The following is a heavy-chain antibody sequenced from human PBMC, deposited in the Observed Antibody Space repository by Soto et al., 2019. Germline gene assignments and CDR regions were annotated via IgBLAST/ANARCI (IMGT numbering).Heavy chain of an antibody. CDR3: ARGGGYCSGGSCYVGVYYYYGMDV. J-gene: IGHJ6*04. Sequence: ASVKVSCKASGYTFTSYGISWVRQAPGQGLEWMGWISAYNGNTNYAQKLQGRVTMTTDTSTSTAYMELRSLRSDDTAVYYCARGGGYCSGGSCYVGVYYYYGMDVWGKGTTVTVSS. V-gene: IGHV1-18*04. CDR2: ISAYNGNT. D-gene: IGHD2-15*01. CDR1: GYTFTSYG.